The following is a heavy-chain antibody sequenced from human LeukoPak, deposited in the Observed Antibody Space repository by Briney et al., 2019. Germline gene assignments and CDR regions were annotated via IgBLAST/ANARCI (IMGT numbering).Heavy chain of an antibody. J-gene: IGHJ4*02. D-gene: IGHD7-27*01. V-gene: IGHV1-8*01. CDR1: GYTFTSYD. Sequence: GGSVEVSCKASGYTFTSYDFNWVRQATGQRPEWMGWMSPNSGDTGYAQKFQDRVTMTRNTSISTAYMELSSLRSDDTAVYYCARGPPNWGYDYWGPGTLVTVSS. CDR3: ARGPPNWGYDY. CDR2: MSPNSGDT.